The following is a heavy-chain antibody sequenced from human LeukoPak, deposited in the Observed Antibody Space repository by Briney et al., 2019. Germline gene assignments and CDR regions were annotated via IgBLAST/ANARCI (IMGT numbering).Heavy chain of an antibody. D-gene: IGHD1-1*01. CDR3: ATSQLLIAPSFDY. V-gene: IGHV1-2*02. J-gene: IGHJ4*02. Sequence: ASVKVSCKASGYTFTDYYIHLVRQAPGQGLEWMGWINPNTGGTNYAQTFQGTVTMTRDTSISTAYMELNSLRSDDTAVYYCATSQLLIAPSFDYWGQGTLVTVSS. CDR1: GYTFTDYY. CDR2: INPNTGGT.